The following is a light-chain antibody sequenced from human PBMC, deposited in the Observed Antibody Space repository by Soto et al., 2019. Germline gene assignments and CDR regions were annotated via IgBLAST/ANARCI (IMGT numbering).Light chain of an antibody. V-gene: IGLV6-57*04. Sequence: FMLPQPHSVSESPGKTVTISCTRSSGSIASNYVQWYQQRPGSAPTTVIYEDNQRRSGVTDRFSGSIDSSSNSASLTISGLKTEYEADYYCQSYDSSKLVVFGGGTKLTVL. CDR2: EDN. CDR1: SGSIASNY. CDR3: QSYDSSKLVV. J-gene: IGLJ2*01.